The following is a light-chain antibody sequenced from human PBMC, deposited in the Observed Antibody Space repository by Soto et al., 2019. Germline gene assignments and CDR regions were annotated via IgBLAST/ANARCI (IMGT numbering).Light chain of an antibody. CDR1: QSVISTY. Sequence: EIVLTQSPGTLSLSPGERATLSCKASQSVISTYLAWYQQKPGQAPRLLIYGASSRATGSPDRFSGGGSGTDFTLTISRLEPEDFAVYYCQLYGISPHFGQGTRLEIK. CDR3: QLYGISPH. CDR2: GAS. V-gene: IGKV3-20*01. J-gene: IGKJ5*01.